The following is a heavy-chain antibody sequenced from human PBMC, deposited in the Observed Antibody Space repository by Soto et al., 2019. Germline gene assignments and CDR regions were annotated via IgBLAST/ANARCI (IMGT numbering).Heavy chain of an antibody. CDR3: ARRGTCGGFDY. J-gene: IGHJ4*02. Sequence: QVQLQESGPGLGRPSQTLSLICTVCGGAISSGGYYWSWIRQHPGKGLEWIGYIYYSGITYYNPSLKSPVTFSVDAFKNQFSLKLISVTAADTAVYHCARRGTCGGFDYWGQGTLVTVSS. V-gene: IGHV4-31*01. CDR2: IYYSGIT. D-gene: IGHD1-26*01. CDR1: GGAISSGGYY.